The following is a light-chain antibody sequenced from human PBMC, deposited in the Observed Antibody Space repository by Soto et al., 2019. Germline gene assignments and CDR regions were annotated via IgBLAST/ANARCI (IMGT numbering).Light chain of an antibody. V-gene: IGLV1-40*01. CDR2: GNN. CDR3: QSYDRSLSVVV. J-gene: IGLJ2*01. Sequence: QSVLTQPPSVSGAPGQRATISCTGSSSNIGAGYDVHWYQQLPGTAPKLLIYGNNNRPSGVPDRFSGSKSGTSASLAITGLQAEDEADFYCQSYDRSLSVVVFGGGTKLTVL. CDR1: SSNIGAGYD.